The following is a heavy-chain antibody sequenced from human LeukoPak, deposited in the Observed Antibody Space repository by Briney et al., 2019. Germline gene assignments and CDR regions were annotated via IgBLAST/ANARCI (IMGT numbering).Heavy chain of an antibody. V-gene: IGHV3-9*01. CDR3: AKDTYPGGSPTYDGDAFDI. CDR2: ISWNSGSI. D-gene: IGHD2-15*01. J-gene: IGHJ3*02. Sequence: GGSLRLSCAASGFTFDDYAMHWVRQAPGKGLEWVSGISWNSGSIGYADSVKGRFTISRDNAKNSLYLQMNSLRAEDTALYYCAKDTYPGGSPTYDGDAFDIWGQGTMVTVSS. CDR1: GFTFDDYA.